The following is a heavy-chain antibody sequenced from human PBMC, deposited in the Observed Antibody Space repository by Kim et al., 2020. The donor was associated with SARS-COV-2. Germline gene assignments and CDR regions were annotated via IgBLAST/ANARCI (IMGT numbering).Heavy chain of an antibody. J-gene: IGHJ4*02. Sequence: GGSLRLSCAASGFTVSSNYMSWVRQAPGKGLEWVSVIYSGGSTYYADSVKGRFTISRHNSKNTLYLQMNSLRAEDTAVYYCGAVLESDGSSFPDYWGQGTLVTVSS. CDR1: GFTVSSNY. V-gene: IGHV3-53*04. CDR3: GAVLESDGSSFPDY. D-gene: IGHD6-6*01. CDR2: IYSGGST.